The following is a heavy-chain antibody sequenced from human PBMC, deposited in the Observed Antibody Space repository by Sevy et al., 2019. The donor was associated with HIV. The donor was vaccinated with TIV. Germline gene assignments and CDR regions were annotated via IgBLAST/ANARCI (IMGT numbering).Heavy chain of an antibody. CDR2: IIAIFGTA. J-gene: IGHJ6*03. V-gene: IGHV1-69*13. CDR1: GGTFSSYA. CDR3: ARDPTVGPYYYYYYMDV. D-gene: IGHD3-10*01. Sequence: ASVKVSCKASGGTFSSYAISWVRQAPGQGLEWMGRIIAIFGTANYAQKFQGRVTITADESTSTAYRELSSLRSEDTAVYYCARDPTVGPYYYYYYMDVWGKGTTVTVSS.